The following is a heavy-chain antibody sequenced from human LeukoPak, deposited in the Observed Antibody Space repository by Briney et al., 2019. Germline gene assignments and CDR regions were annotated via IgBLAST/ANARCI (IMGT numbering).Heavy chain of an antibody. CDR3: AKDNGSPSLVVVLVATAPDY. J-gene: IGHJ4*02. D-gene: IGHD2-15*01. Sequence: GGSLRLSCGASGFDFSAFGMNWVRQAPGKGLEWVAVISCDGSQKYYADSVKGRFTISRDNSKNTVYLQMNSLSAEDTAVYYCAKDNGSPSLVVVLVATAPDYWGQGTLVTVSS. V-gene: IGHV3-30*18. CDR1: GFDFSAFG. CDR2: ISCDGSQK.